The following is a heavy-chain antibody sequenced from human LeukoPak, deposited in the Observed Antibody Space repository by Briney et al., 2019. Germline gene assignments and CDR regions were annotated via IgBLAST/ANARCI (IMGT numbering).Heavy chain of an antibody. CDR1: GGSVSSNSAA. CDR3: ARISGYDYYNWFDP. J-gene: IGHJ5*02. V-gene: IGHV6-1*01. Sequence: SQTLSLTCAISGGSVSSNSAAWNWIRQSPSRGLEWLGRTYYRSKWYNDYAVSVKSRITINPDTSKNQFSLQLNSVTPEDTAVYYCARISGYDYYNWFDPWGQGTLVTVSS. CDR2: TYYRSKWYN. D-gene: IGHD5-12*01.